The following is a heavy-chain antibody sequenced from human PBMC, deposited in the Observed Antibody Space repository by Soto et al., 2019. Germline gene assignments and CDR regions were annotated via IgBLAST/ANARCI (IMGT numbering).Heavy chain of an antibody. D-gene: IGHD6-6*01. CDR2: IYPGDSDT. J-gene: IGHJ6*02. Sequence: GESLKISCKGSGYSFTSYWIGWVRQMPGKGLEWMGIIYPGDSDTRYSPSFQGQVTISADKSISTAYLQWSSLKASDTAMYYCASPSIAARPGYYYYGMDVWGQGTTVTAP. CDR3: ASPSIAARPGYYYYGMDV. V-gene: IGHV5-51*01. CDR1: GYSFTSYW.